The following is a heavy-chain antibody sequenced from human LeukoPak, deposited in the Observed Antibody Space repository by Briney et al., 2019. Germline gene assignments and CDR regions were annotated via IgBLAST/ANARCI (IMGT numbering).Heavy chain of an antibody. Sequence: LSLTCAASGFTFSSYSMNWVRQAPGKGLEWVSSISSSSSYIYYADSVKGRFTISRDDAKNSLYLQMNSLIAEDTAVYYCARERASSSWTLFGYWGQGTLVTVSS. J-gene: IGHJ4*02. CDR2: ISSSSSYI. CDR3: ARERASSSWTLFGY. D-gene: IGHD6-13*01. CDR1: GFTFSSYS. V-gene: IGHV3-21*01.